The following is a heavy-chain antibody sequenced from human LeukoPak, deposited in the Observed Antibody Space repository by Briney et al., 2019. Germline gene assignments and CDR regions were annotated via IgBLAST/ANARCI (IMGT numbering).Heavy chain of an antibody. Sequence: SETLSLTCTVSGGSISNSNYYWGWIRQPPGKGLEWIGSIYYSGTTYYNPSLKSRVTISVDTSKNHFSLKVSSVTAADTAVYYCARHWVGMATGPHGRDDYWGQGTLVTVSS. V-gene: IGHV4-39*01. CDR1: GGSISNSNYY. CDR3: ARHWVGMATGPHGRDDY. J-gene: IGHJ4*02. D-gene: IGHD5-24*01. CDR2: IYYSGTT.